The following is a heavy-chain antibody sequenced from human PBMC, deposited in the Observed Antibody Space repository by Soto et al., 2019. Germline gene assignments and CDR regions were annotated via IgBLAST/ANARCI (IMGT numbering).Heavy chain of an antibody. Sequence: GGSLRLSCAASGFTVSSNYMSWVRQAPGKGLEWVSVIYSGGSTYYADSVKGRFTISRDNSKNTLCLQMNSLRAEDTAVYYCARIYSSGWYVTDYWRQGSLVTASS. V-gene: IGHV3-53*01. J-gene: IGHJ4*02. CDR3: ARIYSSGWYVTDY. CDR2: IYSGGST. D-gene: IGHD6-19*01. CDR1: GFTVSSNY.